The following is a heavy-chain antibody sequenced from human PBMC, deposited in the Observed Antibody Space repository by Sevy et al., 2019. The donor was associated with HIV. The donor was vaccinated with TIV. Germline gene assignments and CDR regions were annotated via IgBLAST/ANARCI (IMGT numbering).Heavy chain of an antibody. CDR2: IKSKTGGGTT. D-gene: IGHD2-2*01. V-gene: IGHV3-15*01. J-gene: IGHJ6*03. CDR1: GFTFSNAW. CDR3: TTLPGYCSSTSCPDYYYYYYMDV. Sequence: GGSLRLSCAASGFTFSNAWMSWVRQAPGKGLEWVGRIKSKTGGGTTDYAAPVRGRVTISRDDSKNTLYLQMNSLKIEDTVVYYCTTLPGYCSSTSCPDYYYYYYMDVWGKGTTVTVSS.